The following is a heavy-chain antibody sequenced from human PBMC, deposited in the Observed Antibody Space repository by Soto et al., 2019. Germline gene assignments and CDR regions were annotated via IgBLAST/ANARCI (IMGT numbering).Heavy chain of an antibody. Sequence: GGSLRLSCSASGFTLSSYAMHWVRQAPGKGVEYVSAISSNGGSTYYADSVKGRFTISRDNSKNTLYLQMSSLRAEDTAVYYCVKDAGPKSELLWGAFDIRGQGTMVTVSS. CDR3: VKDAGPKSELLWGAFDI. CDR1: GFTLSSYA. J-gene: IGHJ3*02. V-gene: IGHV3-64D*06. D-gene: IGHD1-26*01. CDR2: ISSNGGST.